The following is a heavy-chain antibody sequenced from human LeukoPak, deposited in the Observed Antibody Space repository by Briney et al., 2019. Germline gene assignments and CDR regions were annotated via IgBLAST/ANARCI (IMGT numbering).Heavy chain of an antibody. J-gene: IGHJ5*02. Sequence: PGGSLRLSCVASGFSIRNYWMSWVRQSPGKGLEWVANIKEDGSAKYNVDFVLGRFTISKDNVKNSLYLHLDSLRVQDTAVYYCARDRGDYGDYAEALGFDPWGQGTLVTVSS. D-gene: IGHD4-17*01. V-gene: IGHV3-7*01. CDR1: GFSIRNYW. CDR3: ARDRGDYGDYAEALGFDP. CDR2: IKEDGSAK.